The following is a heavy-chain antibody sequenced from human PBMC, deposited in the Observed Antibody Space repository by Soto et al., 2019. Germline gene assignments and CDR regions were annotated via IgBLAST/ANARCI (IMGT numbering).Heavy chain of an antibody. CDR2: IYYSGST. CDR1: CGNGSNGSYY. Sequence: SVMHPLTYTVSCGNGSNGSYYGSFIRKPPGKGLEWIGYIYYSGSTNYNPSLKSRVTISVDTSKNQFSLKLSSVTAADTAVYYCARGIEGWYQGRYYYGMDVWGQGTSVTVSS. D-gene: IGHD6-19*01. CDR3: ARGIEGWYQGRYYYGMDV. J-gene: IGHJ6*02. V-gene: IGHV4-61*01.